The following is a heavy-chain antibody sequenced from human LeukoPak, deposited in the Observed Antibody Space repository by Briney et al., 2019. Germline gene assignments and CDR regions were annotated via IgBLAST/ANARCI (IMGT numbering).Heavy chain of an antibody. Sequence: ASVKVSCKASGYTFTNYFIYWVRQAPGQGPEWMGIINPSSGSTSYPQKFQGRVTMTRDTSTSTVYMELSSLRSEDTAVYYCARAYYFDTSGYYPGGDYWGQGTLVTVSS. V-gene: IGHV1-46*01. J-gene: IGHJ4*02. CDR3: ARAYYFDTSGYYPGGDY. D-gene: IGHD3-22*01. CDR2: INPSSGST. CDR1: GYTFTNYF.